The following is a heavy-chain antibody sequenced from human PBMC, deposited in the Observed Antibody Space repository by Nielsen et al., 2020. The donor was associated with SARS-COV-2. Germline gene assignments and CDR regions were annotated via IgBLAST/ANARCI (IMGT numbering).Heavy chain of an antibody. Sequence: GGSLRLSCEASGFTLSRYWMNWVRQVPGKGLAWVSRISSDGTKTTYADSVKGRFTVSRDNSKNTLYLQMTDLRTEDTAVYFCARDARGYYGFDFVFDYWGQGSLVTVSS. CDR3: ARDARGYYGFDFVFDY. V-gene: IGHV3-74*01. CDR1: GFTLSRYW. J-gene: IGHJ4*02. CDR2: ISSDGTKT. D-gene: IGHD5-12*01.